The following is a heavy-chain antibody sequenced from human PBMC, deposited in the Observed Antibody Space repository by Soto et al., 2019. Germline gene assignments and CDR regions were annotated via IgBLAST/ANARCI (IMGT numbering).Heavy chain of an antibody. CDR2: ISADGSEK. J-gene: IGHJ4*02. CDR1: GFTFSYSW. CDR3: ASTSRLLDD. Sequence: GSLRLSCAASGFTFSYSWMNWVRKAPGKGREWVAYISADGSEKKDVASVTGGFTISRDNAKNSVYVELNSMRAEDTAIYYCASTSRLLDDWGQGTLVTVSS. V-gene: IGHV3-7*01. D-gene: IGHD6-6*01.